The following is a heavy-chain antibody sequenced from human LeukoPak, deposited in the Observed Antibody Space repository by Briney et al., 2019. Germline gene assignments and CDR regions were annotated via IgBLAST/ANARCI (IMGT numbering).Heavy chain of an antibody. CDR1: GGTFSSYA. D-gene: IGHD3-22*01. J-gene: IGHJ4*02. V-gene: IGHV1-69*05. CDR3: ARAGDYYDSSGYYY. CDR2: IIPIFGTA. Sequence: ASVKVSCKASGGTFSSYAISWVRQAPEQGLEWMGGIIPIFGTANYAQKFQGRVTITTDESTSTAYMELSSLRSEDTAVYYCARAGDYYDSSGYYYWGQGTLVTVSS.